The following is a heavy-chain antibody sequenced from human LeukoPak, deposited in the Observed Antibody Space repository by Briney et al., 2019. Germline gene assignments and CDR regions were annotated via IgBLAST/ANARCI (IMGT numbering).Heavy chain of an antibody. CDR2: ISSSGSMI. D-gene: IGHD5-24*01. J-gene: IGHJ3*01. Sequence: GGSLRLSCAASGFTFSTYEMNWVRQAPGKGLQWVSYISSSGSMIHYADSVKGRFTISRDNAKSSLYLQMNSLRAEDTAVYYCTRDKGGREGNRVDALDFWGQGTMVTVSS. CDR3: TRDKGGREGNRVDALDF. CDR1: GFTFSTYE. V-gene: IGHV3-48*03.